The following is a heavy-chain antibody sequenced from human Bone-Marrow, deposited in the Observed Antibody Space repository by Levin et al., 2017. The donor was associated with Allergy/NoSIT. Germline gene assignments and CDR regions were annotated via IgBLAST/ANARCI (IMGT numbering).Heavy chain of an antibody. J-gene: IGHJ4*02. V-gene: IGHV3-30*04. CDR3: ARGGFCRGSNCRLPTIVVLPADN. Sequence: PGGSLRLSCAASGFSFSNYAMHWVRQAPGKGLEWVAVISYDGSTLYYGDSVKDRFTISRDNSRNTLSLQMNSLRPEDTATYYCARGGFCRGSNCRLPTIVVLPADNWGQGTLVTVSS. CDR1: GFSFSNYA. CDR2: ISYDGSTL. D-gene: IGHD2-15*01.